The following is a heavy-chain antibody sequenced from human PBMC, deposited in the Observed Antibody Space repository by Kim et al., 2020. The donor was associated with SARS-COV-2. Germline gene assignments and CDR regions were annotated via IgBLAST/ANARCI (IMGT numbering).Heavy chain of an antibody. D-gene: IGHD1-26*01. CDR2: IYYSGST. CDR3: ARVRVFDSGSRQYWFDP. Sequence: SETLSLTCTVSGGSISSRDYYWSWIRQPPGKGLEWIGYIYYSGSTYYNPSLKSRVTISVDTSKNQFSLKLSSVTAADTAVYYCARVRVFDSGSRQYWFDPWGQGTLVTVSS. V-gene: IGHV4-30-4*01. J-gene: IGHJ5*02. CDR1: GGSISSRDYY.